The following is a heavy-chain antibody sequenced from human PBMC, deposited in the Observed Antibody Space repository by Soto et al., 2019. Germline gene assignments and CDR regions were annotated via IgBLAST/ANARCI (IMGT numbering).Heavy chain of an antibody. CDR3: ARDTGGSYDF. Sequence: EVQLVESGGGLVQPGGSLRLSCAASGFTFSDYYMDWVRKLPGMGLEWVGRTRNKANNYAAEYAPSVRGRFTISRHDSEDSMFLQLNSLKTEDTAVYYCARDTGGSYDFWGQGALVTVSS. J-gene: IGHJ4*02. CDR1: GFTFSDYY. CDR2: TRNKANNYAA. D-gene: IGHD1-26*01. V-gene: IGHV3-72*01.